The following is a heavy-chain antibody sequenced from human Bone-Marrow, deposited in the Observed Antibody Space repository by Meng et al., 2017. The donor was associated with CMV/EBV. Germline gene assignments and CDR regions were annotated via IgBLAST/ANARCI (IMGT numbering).Heavy chain of an antibody. CDR2: ISGSGGST. CDR1: GFTFSSYA. CDR3: AKDHRRVAAATKHRYYYYGMDV. Sequence: GESLKISCAASGFTFSSYAMSWVRQAPGKGLEWVSAISGSGGSTYYADSVKGRFTISRDNSKNTLYLQMNSLRAEDTAVYYCAKDHRRVAAATKHRYYYYGMDVWGQGTTVTVSS. D-gene: IGHD6-13*01. J-gene: IGHJ6*02. V-gene: IGHV3-23*01.